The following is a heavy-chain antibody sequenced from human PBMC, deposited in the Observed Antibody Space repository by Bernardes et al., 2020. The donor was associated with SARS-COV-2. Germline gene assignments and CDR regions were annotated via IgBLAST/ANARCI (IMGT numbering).Heavy chain of an antibody. CDR1: GYTFTGYY. J-gene: IGHJ1*01. D-gene: IGHD5-12*01. CDR2: INPNSGGT. Sequence: ASVKVSCKASGYTFTGYYMHWVRQAPGQGLEWMGWINPNSGGTNYAQKFQGRVTMTRDTSISTAYMELSRLRSDDTAVYYCARDSVATIGAYFQHWGQGTLVTGSS. V-gene: IGHV1-2*02. CDR3: ARDSVATIGAYFQH.